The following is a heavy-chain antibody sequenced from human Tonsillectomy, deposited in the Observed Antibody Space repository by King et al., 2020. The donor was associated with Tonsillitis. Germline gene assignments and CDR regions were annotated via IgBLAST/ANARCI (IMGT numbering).Heavy chain of an antibody. J-gene: IGHJ4*02. CDR1: GFTFSTYA. V-gene: IGHV3-23*04. Sequence: VQLVESGGGLVQPGGSLRLSCAASGFTFSTYAMSWVRQAPGKGLEWVSAISGSGGSTYYADSVKGRFTISRDNSKKTLYLQMNSLRAEDTAVYYCAKEVSLLWFVALAPFDYWGQGTLVTVSS. CDR3: AKEVSLLWFVALAPFDY. D-gene: IGHD3-10*01. CDR2: ISGSGGST.